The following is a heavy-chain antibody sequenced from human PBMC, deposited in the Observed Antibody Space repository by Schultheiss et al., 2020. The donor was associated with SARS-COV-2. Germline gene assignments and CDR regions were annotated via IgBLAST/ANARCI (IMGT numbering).Heavy chain of an antibody. J-gene: IGHJ2*01. Sequence: GGSLRLSCAASEFTFDDYAIHWVRQAPGKGLEWVSGISWSPGSIAYADSVKGRFIISRDNAKKSVYLQMNSLRPEDTALYYCAKRGHCPQSTRWRHFDLWGRGTLVTVSS. CDR2: ISWSPGSI. V-gene: IGHV3-9*01. CDR3: AKRGHCPQSTRWRHFDL. CDR1: EFTFDDYA. D-gene: IGHD2-2*01.